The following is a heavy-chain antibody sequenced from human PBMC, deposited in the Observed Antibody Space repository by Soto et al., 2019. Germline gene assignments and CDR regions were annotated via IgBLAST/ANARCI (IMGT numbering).Heavy chain of an antibody. Sequence: QVQLVQSGAEVKKPGASVKVSCKASGYTFTSYGISWVRQAPGQGLEWMGWISAYNGNTNYAQKIQGRVTMTTDTAMSPAYNVLGRLRSDDTAVYYCAIVGYCSSTSCYWPYYYYYYMDVWGKWTTVTVSS. V-gene: IGHV1-18*01. CDR2: ISAYNGNT. D-gene: IGHD2-2*03. CDR3: AIVGYCSSTSCYWPYYYYYYMDV. CDR1: GYTFTSYG. J-gene: IGHJ6*03.